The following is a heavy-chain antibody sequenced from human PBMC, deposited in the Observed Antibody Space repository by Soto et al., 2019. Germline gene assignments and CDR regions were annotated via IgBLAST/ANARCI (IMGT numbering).Heavy chain of an antibody. Sequence: ASVKVSCKASGYAFTGYYMHWVRQAPGQGLEWMGWINPNSGGTNYAQKFQGRVTMHRDTSISTAYMELSRLRSDDTAVYYWAREESSAFGGMDVWGQGTTVTVSS. V-gene: IGHV1-2*02. CDR2: INPNSGGT. J-gene: IGHJ6*02. D-gene: IGHD3-10*01. CDR3: AREESSAFGGMDV. CDR1: GYAFTGYY.